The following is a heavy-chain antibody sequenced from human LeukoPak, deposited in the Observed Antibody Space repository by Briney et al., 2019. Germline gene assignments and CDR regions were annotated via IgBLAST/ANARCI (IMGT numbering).Heavy chain of an antibody. J-gene: IGHJ4*02. CDR1: GFTFDDYT. D-gene: IGHD3-22*01. CDR2: ISSSGSTI. Sequence: GGSLRLSCAASGFTFDDYTMHWVRQAPGKGLEWVSYISSSGSTIYYADSVKGRFTISRDNAKNSLYLQMNSLRAENTAVYYCAREWGSSGPDSDYWGQGTLVTVSS. V-gene: IGHV3-11*01. CDR3: AREWGSSGPDSDY.